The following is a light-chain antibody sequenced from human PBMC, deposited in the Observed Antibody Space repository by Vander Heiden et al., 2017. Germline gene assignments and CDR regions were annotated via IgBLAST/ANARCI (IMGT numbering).Light chain of an antibody. CDR3: KQYDNL. CDR2: DAT. Sequence: DIPMTQSPSLLSASVGDKVTIACQAGQDISKYLNWYQQKPGKAPKPLIYDATNLEAGVPARCIGSGSGTDFTFTISSLQAENIATYYCKQYDNLFVQGTRLEIK. V-gene: IGKV1-33*01. CDR1: QDISKY. J-gene: IGKJ5*01.